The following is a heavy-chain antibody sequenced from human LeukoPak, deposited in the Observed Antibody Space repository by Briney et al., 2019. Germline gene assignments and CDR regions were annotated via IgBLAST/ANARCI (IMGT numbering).Heavy chain of an antibody. D-gene: IGHD3/OR15-3a*01. CDR1: GFIFSNAW. CDR3: TTGTYMDV. CDR2: IKDKAAGGTI. Sequence: GGSLRLSCATSGFIFSNAWMTWVRQAPGKGLEWVGRIKDKAAGGTIDYAAPVKGRFTISRDDSKNTVYLQMNSLKTEDTAVYYCTTGTYMDVWGKGTTVTVSS. J-gene: IGHJ6*03. V-gene: IGHV3-15*01.